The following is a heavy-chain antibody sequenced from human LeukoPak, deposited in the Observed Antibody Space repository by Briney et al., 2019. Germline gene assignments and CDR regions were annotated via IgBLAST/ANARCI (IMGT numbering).Heavy chain of an antibody. Sequence: GGSLRLSCAASGFTFSSYAMNWVRQAPGRGLEWVSSISSSSSYIYYADSVKGRFTISRDNAKNSLYLQMNSLRAEDTAVYYRARGRVDPGFDYWGQGTLVTVSS. CDR2: ISSSSSYI. D-gene: IGHD3-9*01. CDR1: GFTFSSYA. V-gene: IGHV3-21*01. J-gene: IGHJ4*02. CDR3: ARGRVDPGFDY.